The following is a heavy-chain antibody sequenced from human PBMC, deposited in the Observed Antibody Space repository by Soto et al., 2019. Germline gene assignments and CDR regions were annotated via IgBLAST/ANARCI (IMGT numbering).Heavy chain of an antibody. CDR1: GYTFTSYG. V-gene: IGHV1-18*01. D-gene: IGHD3-3*01. CDR2: ISAYNGNT. Sequence: ASVKVSCKASGYTFTSYGISWVRQAPGQGLEWMGWISAYNGNTNYAQKLQGRFTMTTDTSTSTAYMELRSLRSDDTAVYYCARETYYDFWSGYYDAFYIWGQGTMVTVSS. J-gene: IGHJ3*02. CDR3: ARETYYDFWSGYYDAFYI.